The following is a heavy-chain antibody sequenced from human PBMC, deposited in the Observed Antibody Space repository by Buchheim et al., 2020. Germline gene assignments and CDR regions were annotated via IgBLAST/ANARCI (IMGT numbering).Heavy chain of an antibody. V-gene: IGHV3-33*06. CDR2: IWYDGSNK. D-gene: IGHD6-13*01. Sequence: QVQLVESGGGVVQPGRSLRLSCAASGFTFSSYGMHWVRQAPGKGLEWVAVIWYDGSNKYYADSVKGRFTISRDNSKNTLYLQMNSLRAEDTAVYYCAKESGYSSSWYRNYYYYGMDVWGQGTT. CDR1: GFTFSSYG. J-gene: IGHJ6*02. CDR3: AKESGYSSSWYRNYYYYGMDV.